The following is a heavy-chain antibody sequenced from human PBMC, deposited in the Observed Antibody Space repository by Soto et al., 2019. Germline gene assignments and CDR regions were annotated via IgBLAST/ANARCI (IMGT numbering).Heavy chain of an antibody. V-gene: IGHV1-69*06. D-gene: IGHD2-15*01. CDR3: ARTARGYCSGGSCYGGDY. Sequence: QVQLVQSGAEVKKPGSSVKVSCKASGATFSSYAITWGRQALDQGLEWRGGIIPIFGTANYAQKFQGRVTITADKSTSTAYMELSSLRSEDTAVYYCARTARGYCSGGSCYGGDYWGQGTLVTVSS. J-gene: IGHJ4*02. CDR2: IIPIFGTA. CDR1: GATFSSYA.